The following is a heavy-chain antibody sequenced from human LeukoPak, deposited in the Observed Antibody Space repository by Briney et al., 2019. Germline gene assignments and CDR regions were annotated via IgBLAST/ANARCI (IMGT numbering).Heavy chain of an antibody. CDR3: ARVVETTPAFDY. Sequence: GGSLRLSCAASGFTFSSYWMSWVRQAPGKGLEWVANINQDESEKYYVDSVKGRFTISRDNAKNSPHLQMSSLRAEDTAVYYCARVVETTPAFDYWGQGTLVTVSS. V-gene: IGHV3-7*01. D-gene: IGHD2-15*01. CDR2: INQDESEK. J-gene: IGHJ4*02. CDR1: GFTFSSYW.